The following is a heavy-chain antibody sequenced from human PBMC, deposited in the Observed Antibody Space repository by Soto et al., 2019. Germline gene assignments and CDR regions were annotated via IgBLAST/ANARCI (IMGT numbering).Heavy chain of an antibody. V-gene: IGHV4-39*01. CDR3: ARRYGDSFG. J-gene: IGHJ4*02. Sequence: SETLSLTCTVSGGSISSSSYYWGWIRQPPGKGLEWIGSIYYSGSTYYNPSLKSRVTISVDTSKNQFSLKLSSVTAADTAVYYCARRYGDSFGWGQGTLVTVSS. CDR1: GGSISSSSYY. D-gene: IGHD4-17*01. CDR2: IYYSGST.